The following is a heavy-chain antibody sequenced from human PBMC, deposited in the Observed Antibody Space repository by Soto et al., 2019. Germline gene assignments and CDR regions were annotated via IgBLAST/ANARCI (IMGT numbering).Heavy chain of an antibody. CDR3: ATWGGSSSFQYYYYYYMDV. V-gene: IGHV1-8*01. J-gene: IGHJ6*03. CDR2: MNPNSGNT. D-gene: IGHD6-6*01. Sequence: QVQLVQSGAEVKKPGASVKVSCKASGYTFTSYDINWVRQATGQGLEWMGWMNPNSGNTGYAQKFQGRVTMTRNTSISTAYMELSSLRSEDTAVYYCATWGGSSSFQYYYYYYMDVWGKGTTVTVSS. CDR1: GYTFTSYD.